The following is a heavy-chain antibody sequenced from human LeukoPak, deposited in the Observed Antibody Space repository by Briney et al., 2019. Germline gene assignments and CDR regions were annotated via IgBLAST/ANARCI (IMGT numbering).Heavy chain of an antibody. J-gene: IGHJ4*02. CDR2: ISGSGGST. CDR3: AKDLQLLPMAY. V-gene: IGHV3-23*01. D-gene: IGHD2-2*01. CDR1: GFTFSSYA. Sequence: PGGSLRLSCAASGFTFSSYAMSWVRQAPGQGLEWVSGISGSGGSTFYAVSVKGRFTISRDNSKNTLYLQMNSLRAEDTAVYYCAKDLQLLPMAYWGQGTLVTVSS.